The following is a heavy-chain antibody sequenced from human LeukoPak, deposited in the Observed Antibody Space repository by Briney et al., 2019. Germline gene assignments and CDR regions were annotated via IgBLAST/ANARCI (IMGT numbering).Heavy chain of an antibody. CDR3: ATDFGSSRMLDFDY. V-gene: IGHV1-69*06. Sequence: SVKVSCKASGGTFSSYAISWVRQAPGQGLEWMGGIIPIFGTANYAQKFQGRVTMTEDTSTDTAYMELSSLRSEDTAVYYCATDFGSSRMLDFDYWGQGTLVTVSS. CDR1: GGTFSSYA. J-gene: IGHJ4*02. D-gene: IGHD1-26*01. CDR2: IIPIFGTA.